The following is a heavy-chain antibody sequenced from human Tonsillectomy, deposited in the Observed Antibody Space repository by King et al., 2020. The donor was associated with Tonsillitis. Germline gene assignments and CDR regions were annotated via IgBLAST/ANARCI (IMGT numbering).Heavy chain of an antibody. CDR3: AKDPASVSGISFYYGRDV. D-gene: IGHD6-19*01. CDR1: EFSFTNYA. CDR2: ISGSGGST. J-gene: IGHJ6*02. V-gene: IGHV3-23*04. Sequence: VQLVESGGGLVQSGGSLRLDCEDSEFSFTNYAMSWVRQATGKGLEWVASISGSGGSTYYADSVKGRVTISRDSSKNTLCLQMDSLRVEDTTVYYCAKDPASVSGISFYYGRDVWGQGTTVSVSS.